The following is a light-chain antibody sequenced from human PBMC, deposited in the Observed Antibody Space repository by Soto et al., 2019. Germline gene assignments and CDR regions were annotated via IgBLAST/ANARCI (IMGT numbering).Light chain of an antibody. J-gene: IGLJ1*01. CDR3: SSYTSGSTLCV. CDR2: EVS. V-gene: IGLV2-14*01. Sequence: QSVLTQPASVSGSPGQSITISCTGTSSDVGGYDFVSWYQQHSGKAPKLMIYEVSYRPSGVSNRFSGSKSGNTASLTISGLQAEDEADYYCSSYTSGSTLCVFGTGTKGTVL. CDR1: SSDVGGYDF.